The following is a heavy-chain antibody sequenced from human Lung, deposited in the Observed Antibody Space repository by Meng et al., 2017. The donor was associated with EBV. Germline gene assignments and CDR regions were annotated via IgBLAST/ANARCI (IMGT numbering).Heavy chain of an antibody. J-gene: IGHJ4*02. CDR1: GFSFSNYW. V-gene: IGHV3-74*01. CDR2: INEHGTIT. CDR3: SRDLVGSDDS. Sequence: EVQRVGAGGGLVQPGGSLRLSCATSGFSFSNYWMHWVRQAPGKGLVWVSRINEHGTITTYADSVEGRFTISRDNAKNTMYLQMNSLRDEDTAVYYCSRDLVGSDDSWGQGTLVTVSS.